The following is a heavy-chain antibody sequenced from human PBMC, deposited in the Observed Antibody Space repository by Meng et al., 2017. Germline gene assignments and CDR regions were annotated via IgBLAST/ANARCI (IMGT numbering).Heavy chain of an antibody. J-gene: IGHJ5*02. CDR1: GGTFSSYA. Sequence: QVQLVQSGAEVKKPGSSVKVSCKASGGTFSSYAISWVRQAPGQGLEWMGGIIPILGIANYEQKFQGRVTITADKSTSTAYMELSSLRSEDTAVYYCARCPDYGDEGWFDPWGQGTLVTVSS. D-gene: IGHD4-17*01. CDR3: ARCPDYGDEGWFDP. CDR2: IIPILGIA. V-gene: IGHV1-69*10.